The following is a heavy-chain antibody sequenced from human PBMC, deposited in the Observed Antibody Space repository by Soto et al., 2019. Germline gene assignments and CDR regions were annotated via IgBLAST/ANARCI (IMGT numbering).Heavy chain of an antibody. CDR3: AKDGYNYILDY. V-gene: IGHV3-30*18. D-gene: IGHD5-12*01. CDR1: GFNFSSYG. Sequence: QVQLVETGGGVVQPGRSLRLSCAASGFNFSSYGMHWVRQAPGKGLEWVAVISYDGSNKYYADSVKGRFTISRDNSKNTLYLQMNSLRAEDTAVYYCAKDGYNYILDYWGQGTLVTVSS. CDR2: ISYDGSNK. J-gene: IGHJ4*02.